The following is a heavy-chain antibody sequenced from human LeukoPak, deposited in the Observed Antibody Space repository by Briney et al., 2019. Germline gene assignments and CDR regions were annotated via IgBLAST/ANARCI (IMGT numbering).Heavy chain of an antibody. D-gene: IGHD2-21*02. J-gene: IGHJ4*02. CDR1: GGTFSSYA. CDR2: INPSGGST. Sequence: ASVKVSCKASGGTFSSYAISWVRQAPGQGLEWMGIINPSGGSTSYAQKFQGRVTMTRDTSTSTVYMELSSLRSEDTAVYYCARRYCGGDCYLDYWGQGTLVTVSS. CDR3: ARRYCGGDCYLDY. V-gene: IGHV1-46*01.